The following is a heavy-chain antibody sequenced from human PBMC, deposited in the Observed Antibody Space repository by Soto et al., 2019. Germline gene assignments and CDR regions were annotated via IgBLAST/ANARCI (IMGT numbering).Heavy chain of an antibody. CDR3: ARGSNHCSGGSCYSDWFDP. CDR2: MNPNTGNT. Sequence: QVQLLQSGAEVKKPGASVRVSCKASGYTVTSSDVYWVRQATGQGLELMGWMNPNTGNTGDAQKFQGRGTMTRNTSISTAYMELSSLRSEDTAVYYCARGSNHCSGGSCYSDWFDPWGQGTPVTVSS. D-gene: IGHD2-15*01. CDR1: GYTVTSSD. J-gene: IGHJ5*02. V-gene: IGHV1-8*01.